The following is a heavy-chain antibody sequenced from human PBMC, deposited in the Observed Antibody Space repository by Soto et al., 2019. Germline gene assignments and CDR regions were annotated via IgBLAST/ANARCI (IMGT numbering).Heavy chain of an antibody. CDR3: ASDYNAYQRQHVFDI. V-gene: IGHV1-46*02. J-gene: IGHJ3*02. CDR1: GYSFNSYY. Sequence: QVQLVQSGAEVKKPGASVKVACKASGYSFNSYYMHGVRQAPGQGPEWMGVINPSGASQSYAQKFQGRVTMTRDTSTSTVYMELSSLRSEDTALYYCASDYNAYQRQHVFDIWGQGTLVTVSS. CDR2: INPSGASQ. D-gene: IGHD3-10*01.